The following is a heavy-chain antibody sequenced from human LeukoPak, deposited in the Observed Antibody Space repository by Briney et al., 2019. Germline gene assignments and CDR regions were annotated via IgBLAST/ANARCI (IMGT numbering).Heavy chain of an antibody. D-gene: IGHD3-3*01. CDR2: IWYDGSNK. CDR3: ARDRSYDFWSGYSTPDY. CDR1: GFTFSSYG. J-gene: IGHJ4*02. V-gene: IGHV3-33*01. Sequence: GGSLRLSCAASGFTFSSYGMHWVRQAPGKGLEWVAVIWYDGSNKYYADSVKGRFTISRDDSKNTLDLQMNSLRAEDTAVYYCARDRSYDFWSGYSTPDYWGQGTLVTVSS.